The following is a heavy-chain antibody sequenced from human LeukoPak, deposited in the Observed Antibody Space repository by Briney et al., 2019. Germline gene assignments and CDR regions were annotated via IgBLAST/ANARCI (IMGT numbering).Heavy chain of an antibody. D-gene: IGHD5-18*01. V-gene: IGHV4-38-2*02. CDR2: IYHSGST. CDR3: ARDPGRGYSYGYEGDY. J-gene: IGHJ4*02. Sequence: PSETLSLTCTVSGYSISSGYYWGWIRQPPGKGLEWIGSIYHSGSTYYNPSLKSRVTISVDTSKNQFSLKLSSVTAADTAVYYCARDPGRGYSYGYEGDYWGQGTLVTVSS. CDR1: GYSISSGYY.